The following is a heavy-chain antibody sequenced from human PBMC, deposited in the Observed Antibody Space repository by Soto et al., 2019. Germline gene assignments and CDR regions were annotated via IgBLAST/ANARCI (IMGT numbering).Heavy chain of an antibody. V-gene: IGHV3-72*01. Sequence: EVQLVESGGGVVQPGGSLRLSCAASGFSVRDHYMDWVRQAPGKGLEWVGLTRNKPEGYTTEHAASVKGRFVISRDDSENSVYLQMISLKIEDTAVYYCVREGFFALDHWGQGILVTVSS. CDR3: VREGFFALDH. CDR1: GFSVRDHY. J-gene: IGHJ4*02. CDR2: TRNKPEGYTT.